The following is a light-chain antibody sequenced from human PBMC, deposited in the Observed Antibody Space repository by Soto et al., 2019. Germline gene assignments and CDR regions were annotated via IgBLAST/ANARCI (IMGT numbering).Light chain of an antibody. Sequence: QSVLTQPPSASGTPGQRVTISCSGSSSNIGSNTVNWYQQVPGTAPKLLIYSNNQRPSGVPDRFSGSKSGTSASLAIIGLQSEDEADYSCAAWDDSLNGPVFGGGTKVTVL. J-gene: IGLJ2*01. CDR1: SSNIGSNT. V-gene: IGLV1-44*01. CDR2: SNN. CDR3: AAWDDSLNGPV.